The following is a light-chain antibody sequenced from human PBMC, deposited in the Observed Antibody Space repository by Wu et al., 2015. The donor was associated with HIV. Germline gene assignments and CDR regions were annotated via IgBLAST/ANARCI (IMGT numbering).Light chain of an antibody. V-gene: IGKV1-5*03. CDR2: QAS. J-gene: IGKJ2*01. CDR1: QNIGSW. Sequence: DIQMTQSPSTLSASVGDKVTITCRASQNIGSWLAWYQQKPGKAPNLLIYQASGLETGVPPRFSGSGSGTEFTLTISSLQPDDFATYYCQQYNSDSYTFGQGTKLEI. CDR3: QQYNSDSYT.